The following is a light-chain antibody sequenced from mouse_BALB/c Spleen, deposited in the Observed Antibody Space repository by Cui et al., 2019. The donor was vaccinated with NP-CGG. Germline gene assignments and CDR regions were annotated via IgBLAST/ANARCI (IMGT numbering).Light chain of an antibody. CDR2: GTN. Sequence: QAVLTQESALTTSPGEIVTLTCRSNTGAVTTSNYANWVQEKPDHLFTGLIGGTNNRAPGVPARFSGSLIGDKAALTITGAQTEDEAIYFCALWYSNHWVFGGGTKLTVL. J-gene: IGLJ1*01. CDR1: TGAVTTSNY. V-gene: IGLV1*01. CDR3: ALWYSNHWV.